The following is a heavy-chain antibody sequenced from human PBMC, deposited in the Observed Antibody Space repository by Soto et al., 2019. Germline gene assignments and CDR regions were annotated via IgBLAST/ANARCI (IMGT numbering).Heavy chain of an antibody. D-gene: IGHD2-2*01. J-gene: IGHJ4*02. CDR3: XRSGRTSAFFDY. V-gene: IGHV3-11*01. CDR2: VSSESGSTX. CDR1: GFTFSDYY. Sequence: QVQLVESGGGLVNPGGSLRLSCAASGFTFSDYYMAWIRQTPGKGLEWISYVSSESGSTXXYADSVXGRFTXSXDNXXXXXXXXXXXXXXXXXXXXYXXRSGRTSAFFDYWGQGTLVTVAS.